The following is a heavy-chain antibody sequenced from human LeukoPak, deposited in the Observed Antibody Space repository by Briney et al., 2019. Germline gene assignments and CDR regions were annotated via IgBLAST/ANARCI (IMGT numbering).Heavy chain of an antibody. CDR3: ARVSSEPMGATDY. V-gene: IGHV1-2*02. D-gene: IGHD1-14*01. CDR2: INPNSGGT. J-gene: IGHJ4*02. Sequence: ASVKVSCKASGYTFTDYYIHWVRQAPGRGLEWMGWINPNSGGTNYAEKFQGRVTMTRGTSISTAYMELSRLRSDDTAVYYCARVSSEPMGATDYWGLGTLVTVSS. CDR1: GYTFTDYY.